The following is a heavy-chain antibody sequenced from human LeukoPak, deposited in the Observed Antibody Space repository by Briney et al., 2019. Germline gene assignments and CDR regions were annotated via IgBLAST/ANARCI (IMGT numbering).Heavy chain of an antibody. CDR3: ARDLTTVIAHVLYFDS. CDR1: GFTFSSYS. CDR2: ISSSSVYI. D-gene: IGHD4-11*01. Sequence: GGSLRLSCTAPGFTFSSYSMNWVRQAPGKGLEWVSSISSSSVYIHYADSLKGRFTISRDNANNSLYLQMNSLRAEDTAVYYCARDLTTVIAHVLYFDSWGQGTLVTVSS. V-gene: IGHV3-21*06. J-gene: IGHJ4*02.